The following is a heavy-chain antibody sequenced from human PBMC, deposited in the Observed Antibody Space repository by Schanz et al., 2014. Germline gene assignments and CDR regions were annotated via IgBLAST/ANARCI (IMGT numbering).Heavy chain of an antibody. J-gene: IGHJ4*02. Sequence: QVQLVESGGGVVQPGRSLRLSCAASGFTFSSYALHWVRQAPGKGLEWVAFVPFDGSQKFYADSVKGRFTMSRDNSKNTLYLQMNSLRAEDTAVYYCARIGGSVFDYWAQGTLVTVSS. D-gene: IGHD3-10*01. CDR3: ARIGGSVFDY. CDR1: GFTFSSYA. V-gene: IGHV3-30*04. CDR2: VPFDGSQK.